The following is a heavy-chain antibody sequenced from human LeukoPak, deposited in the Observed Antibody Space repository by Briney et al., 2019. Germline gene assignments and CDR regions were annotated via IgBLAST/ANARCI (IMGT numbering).Heavy chain of an antibody. Sequence: GGSLSLSCAASGFAFSDHWMIWVRQAPGKGLEWVANINHDESKKYYVDSVEGRFTISRDNAKNSLYLQMNSLRAEDTAVYYCAISTYCCSPSWGQGTLVTASS. CDR2: INHDESKK. V-gene: IGHV3-7*01. J-gene: IGHJ5*02. D-gene: IGHD6-6*01. CDR1: GFAFSDHW. CDR3: AISTYCCSPS.